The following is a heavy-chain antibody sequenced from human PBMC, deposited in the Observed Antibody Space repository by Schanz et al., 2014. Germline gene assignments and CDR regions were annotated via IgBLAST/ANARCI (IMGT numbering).Heavy chain of an antibody. CDR2: ITTAGTKM. Sequence: VQLLESGGGLVQPGGSLRLSCTASGFTFSDYWMSWVRQAPGKGPEWVAAITTAGTKMYYADSVRGRFTISRDNSKNTLYLQMNSLRAEDTAVYYCVRVSFADPRLYRGMDRDIDYWGQGTLVTVSS. V-gene: IGHV3-30-3*01. CDR3: VRVSFADPRLYRGMDRDIDY. J-gene: IGHJ4*02. D-gene: IGHD5-18*01. CDR1: GFTFSDYW.